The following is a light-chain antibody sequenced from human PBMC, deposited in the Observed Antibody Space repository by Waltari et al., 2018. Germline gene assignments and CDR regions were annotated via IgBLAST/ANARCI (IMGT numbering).Light chain of an antibody. Sequence: DIQMTQSPSSLSASVGDHVPITCRASQGISSYLNWFQQKPGKPPKLLIYAATTLQSGVPSRFSGSGSGTEFTLTISSLQPEDFATYYCLQHNYYPLTFGGGTKVEIK. J-gene: IGKJ4*01. V-gene: IGKV1-17*01. CDR1: QGISSY. CDR3: LQHNYYPLT. CDR2: AAT.